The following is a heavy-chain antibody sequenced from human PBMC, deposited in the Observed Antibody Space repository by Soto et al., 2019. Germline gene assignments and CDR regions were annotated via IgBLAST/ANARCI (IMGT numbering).Heavy chain of an antibody. J-gene: IGHJ6*02. D-gene: IGHD5-18*01. V-gene: IGHV4-59*01. CDR3: ARGNTAMVSYGMDV. CDR2: IYYSGST. CDR1: GGSISSYY. Sequence: SETLSLTCTVSGGSISSYYWSWIRHPPGKGLEWIGYIYYSGSTNYNPPLKSRVTISVDTSKNQFSLKLSSVTAADTAVYYCARGNTAMVSYGMDVWGQGTTVTVSS.